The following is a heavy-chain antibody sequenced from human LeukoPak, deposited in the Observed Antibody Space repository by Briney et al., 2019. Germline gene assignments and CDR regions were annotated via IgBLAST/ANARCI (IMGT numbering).Heavy chain of an antibody. CDR2: ISYDGSNK. CDR1: GFTFSSYG. CDR3: ARDRRGWFDP. V-gene: IGHV3-30*03. Sequence: PGGSLRPSCAASGFTFSSYGMHWVRQAPGKGLEWVAVISYDGSNKYYADSVKGRFTISRDNSKNTLYLQMNSLRAEDTAVYYCARDRRGWFDPWGQGTLVTVSS. J-gene: IGHJ5*02.